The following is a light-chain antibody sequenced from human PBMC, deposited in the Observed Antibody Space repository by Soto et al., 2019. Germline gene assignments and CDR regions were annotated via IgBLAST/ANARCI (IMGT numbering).Light chain of an antibody. Sequence: EIVMTQSPATLSVSPGDRATLSCRASQSVTSNLDWYQQKPGQAPKLLIYGASTRTTGIPARFSGSGSGTEFTLTISSLQSEDFAVYTCQRYHSWTPHTFGHGTKLAIK. J-gene: IGKJ2*01. CDR1: QSVTSN. CDR3: QRYHSWTPHT. V-gene: IGKV3-15*01. CDR2: GAS.